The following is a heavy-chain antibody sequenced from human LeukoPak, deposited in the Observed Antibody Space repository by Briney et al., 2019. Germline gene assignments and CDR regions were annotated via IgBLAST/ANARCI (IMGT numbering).Heavy chain of an antibody. CDR1: GGSISSSSYY. Sequence: PAETLSLTCTVSGGSISSSSYYWGWIRQPPGKGLEWIGSIYYGGSTYYNPSLKSRVTISVDTSKNQFSLKLSSVTAADTAVYYCARRPVTWFGEFYYFDYWGQGTLVTVSS. V-gene: IGHV4-39*01. CDR3: ARRPVTWFGEFYYFDY. CDR2: IYYGGST. J-gene: IGHJ4*02. D-gene: IGHD3-10*01.